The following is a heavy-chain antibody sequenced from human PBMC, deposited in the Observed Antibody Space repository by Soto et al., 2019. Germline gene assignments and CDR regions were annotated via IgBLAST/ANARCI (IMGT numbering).Heavy chain of an antibody. CDR1: GFTVSSNS. D-gene: IGHD2-2*01. Sequence: EVQLVESGGGLVQPGGSLRLSCAASGFTVSSNSMSWVRQAPGKGLEWVSVIYSGGSTYYADSVKGRFTISRHNSKNTLYLQMNSLRAEDTAVYYCARDLSVVVPAARGGAFDIWGQGTMVTVSS. J-gene: IGHJ3*02. CDR2: IYSGGST. V-gene: IGHV3-53*04. CDR3: ARDLSVVVPAARGGAFDI.